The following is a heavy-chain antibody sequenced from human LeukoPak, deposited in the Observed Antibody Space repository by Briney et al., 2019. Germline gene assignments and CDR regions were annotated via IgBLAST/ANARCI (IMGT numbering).Heavy chain of an antibody. J-gene: IGHJ1*01. CDR1: GDSMNNYY. D-gene: IGHD6-13*01. Sequence: SETLSLTCTVSGDSMNNYYWSWIRQPPGKGLEWIGNINYSGSTNSNPSLKSRATISVDTSKNQFSLKLSSVTAADTAVYYCARAGTAEYFQHWGQGTLVTVSS. V-gene: IGHV4-59*01. CDR3: ARAGTAEYFQH. CDR2: INYSGST.